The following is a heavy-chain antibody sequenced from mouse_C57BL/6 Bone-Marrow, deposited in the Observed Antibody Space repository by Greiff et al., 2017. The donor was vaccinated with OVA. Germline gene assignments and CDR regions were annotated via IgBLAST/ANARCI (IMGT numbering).Heavy chain of an antibody. CDR1: GYTFTSYW. J-gene: IGHJ2*01. V-gene: IGHV1-69*01. Sequence: VQLQQPGAELVMPGASVKLSCKASGYTFTSYWMHWVKQRPGQGLEWIGEIDPSDSYTNYNQKFKGKSTLTVDKSSSTAYMQLSSLTSEDSAVYYCAREGALITTVVATGYFDYWGQGTTLTVSS. CDR2: IDPSDSYT. CDR3: AREGALITTVVATGYFDY. D-gene: IGHD1-1*01.